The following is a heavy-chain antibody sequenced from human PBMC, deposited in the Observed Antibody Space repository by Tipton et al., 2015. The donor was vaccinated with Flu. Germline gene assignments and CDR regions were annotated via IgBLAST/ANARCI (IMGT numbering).Heavy chain of an antibody. Sequence: SLRLSCAASGFSFSSYEMNWVRQAPGKGLEWLSYISSSGSTISYADSVRGRFTISRDNAKNSLYLQMNSLRAEVTALYYCATLTGDDYWGQGDLVTVSS. V-gene: IGHV3-48*03. CDR1: GFSFSSYE. D-gene: IGHD7-27*01. CDR2: ISSSGSTI. J-gene: IGHJ4*02. CDR3: ATLTGDDY.